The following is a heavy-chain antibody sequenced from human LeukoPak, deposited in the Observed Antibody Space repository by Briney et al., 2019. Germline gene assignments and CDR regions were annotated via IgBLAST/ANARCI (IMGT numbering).Heavy chain of an antibody. D-gene: IGHD6-19*01. CDR3: ARDSSGWQKLDY. CDR1: GDSMSSYY. Sequence: SETLSLTCTVSGDSMSSYYWSWIRQPPGKGLEWIGYIDYRGSTNYNPSLKSRVTISGNTSKNQFSLRLTSVTAADTAVYYCARDSSGWQKLDYWGQGTLATVSS. CDR2: IDYRGST. J-gene: IGHJ4*02. V-gene: IGHV4-59*12.